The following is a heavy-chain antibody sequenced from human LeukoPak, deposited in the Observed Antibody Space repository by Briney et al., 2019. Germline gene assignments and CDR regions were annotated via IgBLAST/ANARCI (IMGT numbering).Heavy chain of an antibody. J-gene: IGHJ4*02. V-gene: IGHV3-7*03. CDR1: GFTFSSYW. CDR2: IKQDGSEK. Sequence: PGGSLRLFCAASGFTFSSYWMSWVRQAAGKGLEWVANIKQDGSEKYYVDSVKGRFTISRDNAKNSLYLQMNSLRAEDTAVYYCARDPRGYSGYDWFYWGQGTLVTVSS. D-gene: IGHD5-12*01. CDR3: ARDPRGYSGYDWFY.